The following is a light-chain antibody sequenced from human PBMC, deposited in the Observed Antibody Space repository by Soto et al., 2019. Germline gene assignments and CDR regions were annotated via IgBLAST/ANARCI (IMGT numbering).Light chain of an antibody. J-gene: IGKJ3*01. CDR3: QQHGSWGIT. V-gene: IGKV3-20*01. Sequence: EIVLTQSPGTLSLSPGERATLSCRAIQSISTNLAWYQQKPGQAPRLLIYDTSTRATGIPARFSGSGSGTDFTLTISRLEPEDFAVYYCQQHGSWGITFGPGTKVDIK. CDR1: QSISTN. CDR2: DTS.